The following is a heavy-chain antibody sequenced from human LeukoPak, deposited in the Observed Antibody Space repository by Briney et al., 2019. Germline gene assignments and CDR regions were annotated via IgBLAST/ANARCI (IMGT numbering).Heavy chain of an antibody. D-gene: IGHD2-21*02. CDR2: INPNSGGT. V-gene: IGHV1-2*02. Sequence: ASVKVSCKASGYTFTGYYMHWVRQAPGQGLEWMGWINPNSGGTNYAQKFQGRVTMTRDTSISTAYMELSRLRSDDTAVYYCARGRPAYCGGDCYLFDYWGQGTLVTVS. J-gene: IGHJ4*02. CDR3: ARGRPAYCGGDCYLFDY. CDR1: GYTFTGYY.